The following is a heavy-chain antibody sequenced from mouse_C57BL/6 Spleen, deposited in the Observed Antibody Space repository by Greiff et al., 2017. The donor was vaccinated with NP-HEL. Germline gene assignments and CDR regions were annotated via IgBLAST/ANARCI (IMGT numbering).Heavy chain of an antibody. Sequence: DAGGGLVQPKGSLKLSCAASGFSFNTYAMNWVRQAPGKGLEWVARIRSKSNNYATYYADSVKDRFTISRDDSESMLYLQMNNLKTEDTAMYYCVRLGAVGAMDYWGQGTSVTVSS. D-gene: IGHD3-3*01. V-gene: IGHV10-1*01. CDR1: GFSFNTYA. CDR3: VRLGAVGAMDY. J-gene: IGHJ4*01. CDR2: IRSKSNNYAT.